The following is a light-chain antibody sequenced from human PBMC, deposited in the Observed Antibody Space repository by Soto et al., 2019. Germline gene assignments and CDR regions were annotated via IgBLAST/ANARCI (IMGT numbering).Light chain of an antibody. CDR3: QQSQSTTYT. Sequence: DIPMTQSPSSLSASVGDRVTIACRASQSIRSYLNWYQQKPGKAPKLLIYAASNLQSGVPSRFSGSGSGTDFTLTITSLQPEDFATYYCQQSQSTTYTFGQGTKLEIK. CDR2: AAS. V-gene: IGKV1-39*01. CDR1: QSIRSY. J-gene: IGKJ2*01.